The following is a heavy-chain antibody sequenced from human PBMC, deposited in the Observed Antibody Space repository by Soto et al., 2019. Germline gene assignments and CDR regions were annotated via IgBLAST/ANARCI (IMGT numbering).Heavy chain of an antibody. Sequence: SETLSLTCTVSGDSITSYYWSWIRQPPGKGLEWIGCISYSGSTNYNPPLKSRVTISVDTSKKHFSLKLSSVTAADTAVYYCARDRGYSGGMDVWGQGTTVTVSS. CDR3: ARDRGYSGGMDV. CDR1: GDSITSYY. CDR2: ISYSGST. V-gene: IGHV4-59*01. J-gene: IGHJ6*02. D-gene: IGHD5-12*01.